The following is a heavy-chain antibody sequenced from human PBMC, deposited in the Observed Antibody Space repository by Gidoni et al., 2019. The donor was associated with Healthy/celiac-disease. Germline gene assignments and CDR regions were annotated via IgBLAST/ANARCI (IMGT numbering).Heavy chain of an antibody. D-gene: IGHD4-17*01. CDR1: GFTFSSYA. CDR2: ISGSGGRT. Sequence: EVQLLESGGGLVQPGGSLRLSCAASGFTFSSYAMGWVRQAPGKGLGWVSAISGSGGRTYYADSVKGRFTISRDNSKNTLYLQMNSLRAEDTAVYYCAKASYGDYVGPFDYWGQGTLVTVSS. CDR3: AKASYGDYVGPFDY. J-gene: IGHJ4*02. V-gene: IGHV3-23*01.